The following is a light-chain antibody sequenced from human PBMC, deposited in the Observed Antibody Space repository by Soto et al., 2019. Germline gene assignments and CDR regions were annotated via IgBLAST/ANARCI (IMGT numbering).Light chain of an antibody. V-gene: IGKV1-17*01. Sequence: DIQMTQSPSSLSASVGDRVTITCQASQDISNYLNWYQQKPGKAPKRLIYAASSLQSGVPSRFSGSGSGTEFTLTISSLQPEDFATYFCLQYNDYPYTFGQGTKLEF. CDR1: QDISNY. CDR2: AAS. J-gene: IGKJ2*01. CDR3: LQYNDYPYT.